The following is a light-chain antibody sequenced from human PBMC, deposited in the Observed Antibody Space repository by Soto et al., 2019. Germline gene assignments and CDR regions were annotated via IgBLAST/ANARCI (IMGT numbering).Light chain of an antibody. CDR2: VAS. CDR3: QQYGCSPRT. J-gene: IGKJ1*01. CDR1: QSVSSSY. V-gene: IGKV3-20*01. Sequence: EIVLTQSPGTLSLSAGDTATLSCRASQSVSSSYLAWYQQQPGQASRLLIYVASIRATGIPDRYSRSGSGTAYTLTINRLEPEDFAVYYCQQYGCSPRTFGQGTEVESK.